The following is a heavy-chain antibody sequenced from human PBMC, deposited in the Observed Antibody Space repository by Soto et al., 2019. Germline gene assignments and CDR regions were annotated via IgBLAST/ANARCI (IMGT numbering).Heavy chain of an antibody. CDR1: GFTVSSNY. Sequence: EVQLVESGGGLVQLGGSLRLSCAASGFTVSSNYMSWVRQAPGKGLEWVSVIYSGGSTYYADSVKGRFTISRDNSKNTLYLQMNSLRAEDTAVYYCARDDYDYGDYRWGQGTLVTVSS. V-gene: IGHV3-66*01. CDR2: IYSGGST. J-gene: IGHJ4*02. D-gene: IGHD4-17*01. CDR3: ARDDYDYGDYR.